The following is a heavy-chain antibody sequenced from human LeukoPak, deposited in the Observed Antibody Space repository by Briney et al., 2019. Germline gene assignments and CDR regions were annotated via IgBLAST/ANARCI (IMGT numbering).Heavy chain of an antibody. Sequence: GGSLRLSCAASGFTFSSYSMNWVRQAPGKGLEWVSYISSSSSTIYYADSVKGRFTISRDNAKNSLYLQMNSLRAEDTAVYYCARAARLGIRVNDYWGQGTLVTVSS. V-gene: IGHV3-48*01. CDR2: ISSSSSTI. CDR3: ARAARLGIRVNDY. D-gene: IGHD6-6*01. CDR1: GFTFSSYS. J-gene: IGHJ4*02.